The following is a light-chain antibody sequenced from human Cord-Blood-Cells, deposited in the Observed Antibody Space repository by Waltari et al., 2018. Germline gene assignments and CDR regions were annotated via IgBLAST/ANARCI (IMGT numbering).Light chain of an antibody. CDR2: YDS. J-gene: IGLJ3*02. V-gene: IGLV3-21*04. Sequence: SYVLTQPPSVSVAPGKTARTTCGGNTIGSKSVHWYQQKPGQAPVLVIYYDSDRPSGTPERFSGANSGNTATLTISRVEAGDEADYYCQVWDSSSDHRVFGGGTKLTVL. CDR3: QVWDSSSDHRV. CDR1: TIGSKS.